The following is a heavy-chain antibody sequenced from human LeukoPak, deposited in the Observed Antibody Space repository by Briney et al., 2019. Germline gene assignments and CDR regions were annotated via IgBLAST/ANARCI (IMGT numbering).Heavy chain of an antibody. Sequence: PGGSLRLSCAGSGFPFTNYAMAWVRQAPGKGLEWVSAISGSGGSTYYADSVKGRFTISRDNSKNTLYLQMNSLRAEDTAVYYCAKDSIVGATSGVYWGQGTLVTVSS. CDR3: AKDSIVGATSGVY. CDR2: ISGSGGST. J-gene: IGHJ4*02. CDR1: GFPFTNYA. D-gene: IGHD1-26*01. V-gene: IGHV3-23*01.